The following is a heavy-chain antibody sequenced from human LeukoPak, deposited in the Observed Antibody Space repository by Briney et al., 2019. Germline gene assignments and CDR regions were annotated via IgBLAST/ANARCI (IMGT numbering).Heavy chain of an antibody. CDR2: IYHSGST. J-gene: IGHJ3*02. CDR3: ARAPFYGSNSRGAFDI. Sequence: SGTLSLTCDVSGGSISSSNWWSWVRQPPGKGLEWIGEIYHSGSTNYNPSLKSRVTISVDKSKNQFSLKLSSVTAADTAVYYCARAPFYGSNSRGAFDIWGQGTMVTVSS. CDR1: GGSISSSNW. D-gene: IGHD4-23*01. V-gene: IGHV4-4*02.